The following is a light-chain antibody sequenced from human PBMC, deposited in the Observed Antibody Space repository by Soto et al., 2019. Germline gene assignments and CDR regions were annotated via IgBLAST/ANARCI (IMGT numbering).Light chain of an antibody. V-gene: IGKV3-11*01. CDR1: QSVSSY. J-gene: IGKJ2*01. CDR2: DAS. Sequence: EIVLTQSPATLSLSPGERVTLSCRASQSVSSYLAWYQQKTGQAPRLLIYDASNRATGIPARFSGSGSGTDFTLTISSLEPEDFAVYYCQQRSNWYTFGQGTKLEIK. CDR3: QQRSNWYT.